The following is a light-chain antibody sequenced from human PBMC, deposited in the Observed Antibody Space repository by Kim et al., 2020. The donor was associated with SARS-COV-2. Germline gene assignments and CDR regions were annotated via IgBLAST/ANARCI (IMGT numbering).Light chain of an antibody. V-gene: IGLV1-40*01. Sequence: RVTISCTGSSSNIGAGYDVHWYQQLPGTAPKLLICGNSNRPSGVPDRFSGSKSGTSASLAITGLQAEDEAEYYCQSYDSSLSAWVFGGGTKLTVL. CDR1: SSNIGAGYD. CDR2: GNS. CDR3: QSYDSSLSAWV. J-gene: IGLJ3*02.